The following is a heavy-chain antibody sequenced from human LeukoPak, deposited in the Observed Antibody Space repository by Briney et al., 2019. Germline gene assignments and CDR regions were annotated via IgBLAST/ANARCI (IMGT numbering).Heavy chain of an antibody. CDR3: AELGITMIGGV. J-gene: IGHJ6*04. CDR1: GFNSDDYA. V-gene: IGHV3-9*02. CDR2: IGWNSDSV. Sequence: PGGSLRLSCAVSGFNSDDYAMHWVRQLPGKGLEWVSGIGWNSDSVGYADSVKGRFTISRDNAKNSLYLQMNSLRAEDTAVYYCAELGITMIGGVWGKGTTVTISS. D-gene: IGHD3-10*02.